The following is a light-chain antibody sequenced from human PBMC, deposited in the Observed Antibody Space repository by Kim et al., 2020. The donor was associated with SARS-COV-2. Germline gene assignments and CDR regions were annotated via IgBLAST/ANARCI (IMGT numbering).Light chain of an antibody. J-gene: IGLJ3*02. V-gene: IGLV1-40*01. CDR2: GNT. CDR1: RSNIGAGYD. CDR3: QSYDNSLYWV. Sequence: VLTQPPSVSGAPGQRVTISCTGSRSNIGAGYDVHWYQRLPGTAPKLLIYGNTNRPSGVPDRFSGSKSGTSASLAITGLQADDEADYYCQSYDNSLYWVFGGGTQLTVL.